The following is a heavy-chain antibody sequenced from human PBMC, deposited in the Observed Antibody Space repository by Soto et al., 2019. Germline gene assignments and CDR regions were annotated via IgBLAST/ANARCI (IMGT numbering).Heavy chain of an antibody. CDR1: GDSVSSSSAA. D-gene: IGHD6-6*01. CDR3: ARDIAARPPYFDY. Sequence: SQTLSLTCAISGDSVSSSSAAWNWISQSPSRGLEWLGRTYYRSKWYNDYAVSVKSRITINPDTSKNQFSLQLNSVTPEDTAVYYCARDIAARPPYFDYWGQGTLVTVSS. CDR2: TYYRSKWYN. J-gene: IGHJ4*02. V-gene: IGHV6-1*01.